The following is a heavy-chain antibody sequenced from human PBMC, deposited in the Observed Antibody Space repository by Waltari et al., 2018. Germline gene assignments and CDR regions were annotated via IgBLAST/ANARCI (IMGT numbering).Heavy chain of an antibody. CDR2: IYANGNT. CDR3: AKMAAKVGAHDAFDI. D-gene: IGHD1-26*01. CDR1: GGSVNSSD. J-gene: IGHJ3*02. V-gene: IGHV4-4*07. Sequence: QVQLQESGPGLIKPSATLSLTCPVSGGSVNSSDWSWSRQPAGKGLEWIGRIYANGNTNYNPSLKTRVTMSEDMSKNQVSLSLTSVTAADTAVYYCAKMAAKVGAHDAFDIWGQGTMVTVSS.